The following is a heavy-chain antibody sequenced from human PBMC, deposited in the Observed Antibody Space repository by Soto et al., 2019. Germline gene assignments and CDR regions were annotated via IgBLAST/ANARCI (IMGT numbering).Heavy chain of an antibody. J-gene: IGHJ3*02. V-gene: IGHV1-46*01. Sequence: ASVKVSCKASGYTFTSYYMHWVRQAPGQGLEWMGIINPSGGSTSYAQKFQGRVTMTRDTSTSTVYMELSSLRSEDTAVYYCARDRHGYSSGWYTDYGAFDIWGQGTMVTVSS. CDR2: INPSGGST. D-gene: IGHD6-19*01. CDR1: GYTFTSYY. CDR3: ARDRHGYSSGWYTDYGAFDI.